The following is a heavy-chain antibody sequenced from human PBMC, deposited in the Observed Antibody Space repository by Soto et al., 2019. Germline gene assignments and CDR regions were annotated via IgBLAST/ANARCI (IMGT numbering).Heavy chain of an antibody. J-gene: IGHJ4*02. D-gene: IGHD3-22*01. CDR1: GGSISTYY. CDR3: ARSGYYDSSGYYYYY. V-gene: IGHV4-59*01. Sequence: PSETLSLTCTVSGGSISTYYWSWIRQPPGKGLEWIGYIYYSGSTNYNPSLKSRVTMSVDASRNQFSLKLSSVTAADTAVYYCARSGYYDSSGYYYYYWGQGTLVTVSX. CDR2: IYYSGST.